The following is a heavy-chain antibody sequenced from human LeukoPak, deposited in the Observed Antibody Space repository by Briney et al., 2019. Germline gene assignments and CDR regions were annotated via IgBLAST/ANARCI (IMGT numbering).Heavy chain of an antibody. V-gene: IGHV3-9*01. CDR1: GFMFNDYA. Sequence: GGSLRLSCAPSGFMFNDYALHWVRHAPGKGLEWVSSISWNSGNMYYVDSVKGRFTISRDNAKNSLSLQMNSLKPEDTALYYCAKGPGLGAGKRYLDLWGRGTLVIVSS. CDR2: ISWNSGNM. D-gene: IGHD6-13*01. CDR3: AKGPGLGAGKRYLDL. J-gene: IGHJ2*01.